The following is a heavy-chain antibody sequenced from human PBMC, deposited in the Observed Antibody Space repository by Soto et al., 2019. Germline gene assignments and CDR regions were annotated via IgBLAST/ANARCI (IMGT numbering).Heavy chain of an antibody. CDR3: AREHSSSWYVGWFDP. V-gene: IGHV1-69*13. CDR1: GGTFSSYT. D-gene: IGHD6-13*01. Sequence: GASVKVSGKASGGTFSSYTISWVRQAPGQGLEWRGGIIPIFGTANYAQKFQGRVTIPVDESTRTAYMDLSSLRSGDTAVHYCAREHSSSWYVGWFDPWGQGSLVTVSS. J-gene: IGHJ5*02. CDR2: IIPIFGTA.